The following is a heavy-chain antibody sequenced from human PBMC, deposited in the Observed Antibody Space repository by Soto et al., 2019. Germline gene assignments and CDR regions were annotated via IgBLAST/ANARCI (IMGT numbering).Heavy chain of an antibody. CDR2: AHHAGT. CDR1: GDSINSSHS. Sequence: SETLSLTCAISGDSINSSHSWTWVRQPPGKGLEWIGEAHHAGTNSNPSLKTRVTILLYKSENQFSLKLNSVTAADTAIYYCARERVSWFGDLLPLGLDVWGQGTMVTVSS. V-gene: IGHV4-4*02. J-gene: IGHJ6*02. D-gene: IGHD3-10*01. CDR3: ARERVSWFGDLLPLGLDV.